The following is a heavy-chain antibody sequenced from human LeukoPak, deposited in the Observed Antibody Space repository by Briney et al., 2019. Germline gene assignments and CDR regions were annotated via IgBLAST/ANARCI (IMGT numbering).Heavy chain of an antibody. V-gene: IGHV4-59*01. CDR3: ARTLSRWDPFDY. D-gene: IGHD1-26*01. Sequence: SETLSLTCPVSGGSISSYYWSWIRQPPGKGLEWIAYIYYSGSTNYNPSLKSRVIISLDTSKNQFSLKLSSVTAADTAVYYCARTLSRWDPFDYWGQGTLVTVSS. J-gene: IGHJ4*02. CDR2: IYYSGST. CDR1: GGSISSYY.